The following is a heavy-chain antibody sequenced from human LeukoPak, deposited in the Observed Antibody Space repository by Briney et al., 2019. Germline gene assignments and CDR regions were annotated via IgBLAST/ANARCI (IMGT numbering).Heavy chain of an antibody. J-gene: IGHJ4*02. D-gene: IGHD1-26*01. CDR3: ARSIVGATNPFFDQ. V-gene: IGHV4-39*07. CDR1: GGSISSSNYY. CDR2: IYYSGST. Sequence: SETLSLTCTVSGGSISSSNYYWGWIRQPPGKGLEWIGSIYYSGSTYYNPSLKSRVTISVDTSKNQFSLKLSSVTAADTAVHYCARSIVGATNPFFDQWGQGTLVTVSS.